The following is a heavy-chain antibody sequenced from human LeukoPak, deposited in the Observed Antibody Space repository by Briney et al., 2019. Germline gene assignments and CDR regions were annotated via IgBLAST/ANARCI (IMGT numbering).Heavy chain of an antibody. V-gene: IGHV4-59*12. D-gene: IGHD3-10*01. CDR2: IYYSGST. CDR1: GGSMNSYY. Sequence: SETLSLTCSVSGGSMNSYYWSWIRQSPGKGLEWIGYIYYSGSTYYNPSLKSRVTISVDTSKNQFSLKLSSVTAADTAVYYCARVFGLESGSYYAPWYFDYWGQGTLVTVSS. J-gene: IGHJ4*02. CDR3: ARVFGLESGSYYAPWYFDY.